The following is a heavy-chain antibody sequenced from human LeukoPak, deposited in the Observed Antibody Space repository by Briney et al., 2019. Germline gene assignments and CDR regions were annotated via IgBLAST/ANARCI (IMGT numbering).Heavy chain of an antibody. J-gene: IGHJ6*02. V-gene: IGHV3-15*07. CDR1: GLTFSNAW. CDR2: IKSKTDGETV. Sequence: GGSLRLSCAVSGLTFSNAWLSWVRRAPGKGLEWVGRIKSKTDGETVDHAAPVKGRFTVSRDDSKSTLYLQMNSLKIEDTAVYYCTTDEDWNYARKDVWGQGATVIVSS. CDR3: TTDEDWNYARKDV. D-gene: IGHD1-7*01.